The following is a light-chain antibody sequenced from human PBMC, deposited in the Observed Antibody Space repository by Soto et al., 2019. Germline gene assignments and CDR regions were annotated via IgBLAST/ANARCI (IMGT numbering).Light chain of an antibody. V-gene: IGKV3-11*01. CDR3: QQHSDRLT. CDR2: DAF. Sequence: EIVLTQSPATLSLSPGERATLSCRASQSVDSYLAWYQQKPGQAPRLVIFDAFNRATGIPARFSGSGSGTDFTLTISSIEPEDFAVYYCQQHSDRLTFGGETRVEI. CDR1: QSVDSY. J-gene: IGKJ4*01.